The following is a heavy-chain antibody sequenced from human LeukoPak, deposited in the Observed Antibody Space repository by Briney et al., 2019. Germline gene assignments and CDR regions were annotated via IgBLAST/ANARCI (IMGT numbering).Heavy chain of an antibody. Sequence: GGSLRLSCAASGFTFSSYAMSWVRQAPGKGLEWVSAISGSGGSTYYADSVKGRFTISRDNSKNPLYLQMNSLRAEDTAVYYCAKDITMVQGVFDYWGQGTLVTVSS. V-gene: IGHV3-23*01. D-gene: IGHD3-10*01. CDR1: GFTFSSYA. CDR3: AKDITMVQGVFDY. J-gene: IGHJ4*02. CDR2: ISGSGGST.